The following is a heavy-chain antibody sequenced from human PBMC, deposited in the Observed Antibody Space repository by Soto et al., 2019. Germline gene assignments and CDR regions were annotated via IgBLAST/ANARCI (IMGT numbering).Heavy chain of an antibody. J-gene: IGHJ4*02. D-gene: IGHD2-8*02. Sequence: SLTCTVSGPSITGSFFWSWIRQPAGKGLEWIGRFSLSGTTKYNPSLRSRVTMSADVSKNQFSLRLTSVTAADTALYYCARGMTPPGAPAWYYFDSWGQGTLVTVSS. V-gene: IGHV4-4*07. CDR2: FSLSGTT. CDR1: GPSITGSFF. CDR3: ARGMTPPGAPAWYYFDS.